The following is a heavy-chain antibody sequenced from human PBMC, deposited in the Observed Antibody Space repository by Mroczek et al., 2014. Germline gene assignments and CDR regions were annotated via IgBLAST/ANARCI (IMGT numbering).Heavy chain of an antibody. CDR1: GYTFTSYY. J-gene: IGHJ5*02. CDR3: ARTDPVAAAGRSNYNWFDP. Sequence: SGAEVKKPGASVKVSCKASGYTFTSYYMHWVRQAPGQGLEWMGIINPSGGSTSYAQKFQGRVTMTRDTSTSTVYMELSSLRSEDTAVYYCARTDPVAAAGRSNYNWFDPWGQGTLVTVS. CDR2: INPSGGST. D-gene: IGHD6-13*01. V-gene: IGHV1-46*03.